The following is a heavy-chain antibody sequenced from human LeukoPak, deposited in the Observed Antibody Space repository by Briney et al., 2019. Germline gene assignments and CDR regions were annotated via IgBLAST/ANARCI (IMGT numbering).Heavy chain of an antibody. D-gene: IGHD3-10*01. CDR2: IYTSGST. J-gene: IGHJ5*02. V-gene: IGHV4-4*07. CDR3: ARDLRFGELFKGFDH. Sequence: SETLSLTCTVSGGSISSYYWSWIRQPAGKGLEWIGRIYTSGSTNYNPSLKSRVTMSVDTPKNQFPLKLSSVTAADTAVYYCARDLRFGELFKGFDHWGQGTLVTVSS. CDR1: GGSISSYY.